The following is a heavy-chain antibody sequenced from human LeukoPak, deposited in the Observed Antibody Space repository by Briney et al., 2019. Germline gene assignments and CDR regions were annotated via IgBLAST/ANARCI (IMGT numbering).Heavy chain of an antibody. CDR3: AIRYYDFWSGYSLGPFDP. CDR1: GYSISSGYY. D-gene: IGHD3-3*01. Sequence: SGTLTLTCAVSGYSISSGYYWGWIRQPPGKGMEWIGSIYHSGSTYYNPYLKSRVTISVDTSKNQFSVKLGSVTAADTAVYYCAIRYYDFWSGYSLGPFDPWGQGTLVTVSS. V-gene: IGHV4-38-2*01. J-gene: IGHJ5*02. CDR2: IYHSGST.